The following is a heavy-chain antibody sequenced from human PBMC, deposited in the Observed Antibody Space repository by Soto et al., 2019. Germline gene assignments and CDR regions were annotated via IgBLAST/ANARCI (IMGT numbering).Heavy chain of an antibody. D-gene: IGHD3-10*01. CDR1: GGTFSSYT. CDR2: IIPILGIA. Sequence: SVKVSCKASGGTFSSYTISWVRQAPGQGLEWMGRIIPILGIANYAQKFQGRVTITRDKSTSTVYMQLSSLRSADTAVYYCTRLTTMVRGVNDDPFDIWGQGTMVTVSS. V-gene: IGHV1-69*02. J-gene: IGHJ3*02. CDR3: TRLTTMVRGVNDDPFDI.